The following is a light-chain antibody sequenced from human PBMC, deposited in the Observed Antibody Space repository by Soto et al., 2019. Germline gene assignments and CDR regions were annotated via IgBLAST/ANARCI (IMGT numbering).Light chain of an antibody. CDR2: GAT. J-gene: IGKJ1*01. CDR1: QSISSY. Sequence: DIQMTQSPSSLSASVGDRVTITCRASQSISSYLNWYQQIPGKAPKVLIFGATTLQSGVPSRFSGSGSGTDFTLTISSLQPEDFATYYCQQGYSTPRTFGQGTKVEIE. V-gene: IGKV1-39*01. CDR3: QQGYSTPRT.